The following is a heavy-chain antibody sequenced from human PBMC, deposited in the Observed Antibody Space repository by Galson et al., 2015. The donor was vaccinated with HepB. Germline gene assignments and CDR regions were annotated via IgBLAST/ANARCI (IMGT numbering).Heavy chain of an antibody. CDR3: ARATLNYGDYTLDAFDI. CDR1: GDSVSSNSAA. D-gene: IGHD4-17*01. Sequence: CAISGDSVSSNSAAWNWIRQSPSRGLEWLGRTYYRSKWYNDYAVSVKSRITINPDTSKNQFSLQLNSVTPEDTAVYYCARATLNYGDYTLDAFDIWGQGTMV. J-gene: IGHJ3*02. V-gene: IGHV6-1*01. CDR2: TYYRSKWYN.